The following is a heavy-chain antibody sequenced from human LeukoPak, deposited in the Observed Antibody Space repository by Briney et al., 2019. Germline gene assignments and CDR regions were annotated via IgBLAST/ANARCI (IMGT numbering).Heavy chain of an antibody. D-gene: IGHD3-22*01. CDR3: ARDTYYYDSSGYGYYMDV. CDR1: GFTFSSYW. CDR2: IKQDGSEK. V-gene: IGHV3-7*01. J-gene: IGHJ6*03. Sequence: PGGSLRLSCAASGFTFSSYWMSWVRQAPGKGLEWVANIKQDGSEKYYVDSVKGRFTISRDNAKNSLYLQMNSLRAEDTAVYYCARDTYYYDSSGYGYYMDVWGKGTTVTISS.